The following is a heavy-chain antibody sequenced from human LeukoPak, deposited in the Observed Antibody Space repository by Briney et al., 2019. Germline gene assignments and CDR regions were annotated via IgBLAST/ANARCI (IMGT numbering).Heavy chain of an antibody. CDR1: GGSISSSSSY. D-gene: IGHD2-2*01. V-gene: IGHV4-39*07. J-gene: IGHJ6*03. CDR2: IYYSGSS. CDR3: ARVRGHCSSSSCLSLDYYYYYMDV. Sequence: SETLSLTCSVSGGSISSSSSYWGWIRQPPGKGLEWIGSIYYSGSSFDNPALKSRVTISVDTSKSQFSLRLTSVTAADTAVYYCARVRGHCSSSSCLSLDYYYYYMDVWGKGITVTISS.